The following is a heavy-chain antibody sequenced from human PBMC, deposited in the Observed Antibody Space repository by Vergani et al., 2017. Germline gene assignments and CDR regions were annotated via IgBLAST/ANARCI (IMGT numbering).Heavy chain of an antibody. CDR3: VKDAGSYENFFDS. CDR1: GFTSSTYA. Sequence: EVQLLESGGSLKQPGGSVRLSCAASGFTSSTYAMHWVRDAVGKGLEWVSALTGGGGSIYYADSFKGRFINSRDNSRDTQYRKMNSLRPEATATYYCVKDAGSYENFFDSWGKGTLVTVSS. V-gene: IGHV3-23*01. CDR2: LTGGGGSI. J-gene: IGHJ4*02. D-gene: IGHD1-26*01.